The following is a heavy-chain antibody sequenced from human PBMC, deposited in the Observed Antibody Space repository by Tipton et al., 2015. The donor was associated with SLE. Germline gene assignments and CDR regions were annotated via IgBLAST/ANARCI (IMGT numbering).Heavy chain of an antibody. CDR2: IYSDGTT. J-gene: IGHJ4*02. CDR1: GFTLRNYA. V-gene: IGHV3-23*03. Sequence: SLRLSCAASGFTLRNYAMSWVRQAPGKGLEWVSVIYSDGTTDYSDSVKGRFTISRDNSKNTLYLQMNSLGVEDTAVYYCVRDQVGGGVDYWGQGTLVTVSS. CDR3: VRDQVGGGVDY.